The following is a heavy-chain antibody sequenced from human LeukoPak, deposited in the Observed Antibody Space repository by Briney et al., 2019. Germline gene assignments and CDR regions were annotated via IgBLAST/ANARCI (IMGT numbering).Heavy chain of an antibody. CDR1: GYSFTSYW. J-gene: IGHJ6*02. Sequence: GESLKISCKGSGYSFTSYWIGWVRQMPGKGLEWMGIINPDDSDTRYSPSLQGQVTISADKSINTAYLQWSSLKASDTAMYYCARPGYGSWRGPNYFYYYGMDVWGQGTTVTVSS. CDR2: INPDDSDT. V-gene: IGHV5-51*01. D-gene: IGHD3-10*01. CDR3: ARPGYGSWRGPNYFYYYGMDV.